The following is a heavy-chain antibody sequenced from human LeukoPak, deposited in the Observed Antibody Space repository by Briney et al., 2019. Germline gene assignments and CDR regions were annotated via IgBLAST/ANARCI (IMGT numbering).Heavy chain of an antibody. CDR3: ARGASFYDARHYYSFFDS. J-gene: IGHJ4*02. Sequence: ASVKVSCKASGYTFTNFAMNWVRQAPGQGLEWMGWINTNTGNPTYAQGFTGRFVFSLDTSVSTAYLQISSLKAEDTAVYYCARGASFYDARHYYSFFDSWGQGTLVTVSS. CDR2: INTNTGNP. V-gene: IGHV7-4-1*02. D-gene: IGHD3-22*01. CDR1: GYTFTNFA.